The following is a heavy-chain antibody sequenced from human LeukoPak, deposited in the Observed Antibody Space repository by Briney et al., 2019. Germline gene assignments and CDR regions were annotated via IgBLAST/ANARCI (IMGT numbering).Heavy chain of an antibody. Sequence: GASVKVSCKASGYTFTSYDINWVRQATGQGLEWMGWMNPNSGNTGYAQRFQGRVTMTRNTSISTAYMELSSLRSEDTAVYYCARGGSSWYSVDYWGQGTLVTVSS. V-gene: IGHV1-8*01. D-gene: IGHD6-13*01. CDR3: ARGGSSWYSVDY. CDR1: GYTFTSYD. CDR2: MNPNSGNT. J-gene: IGHJ4*02.